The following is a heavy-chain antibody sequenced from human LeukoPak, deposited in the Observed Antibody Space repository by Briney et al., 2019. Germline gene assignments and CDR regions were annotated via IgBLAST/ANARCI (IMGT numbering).Heavy chain of an antibody. Sequence: GGSPRLSCSASGFTFSSYGMHWVRQAPGKGLEYVSAISSNGGSTYYADSVKGRFTISRDNSKNTLYLQMSSLRAEDTAVYYCVKDRRHSSNCYYFDYWGQGTLVIVSS. CDR1: GFTFSSYG. CDR2: ISSNGGST. D-gene: IGHD6-13*01. J-gene: IGHJ4*02. V-gene: IGHV3-64D*09. CDR3: VKDRRHSSNCYYFDY.